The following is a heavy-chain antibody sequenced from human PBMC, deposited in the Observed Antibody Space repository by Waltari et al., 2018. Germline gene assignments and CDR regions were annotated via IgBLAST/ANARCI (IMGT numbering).Heavy chain of an antibody. CDR2: ISYDGSNK. Sequence: QVQLVESGGGVVQPGRSLRLSCAASGFTFSSYAMHWVRQAPGKGLEWVAVISYDGSNKNYADSVKGRFTISRDNSKNTLYLQMNSLRAEDTAVYYCARDQAAARAGAYYMDVWGKGTTVTISS. D-gene: IGHD6-6*01. V-gene: IGHV3-30-3*01. J-gene: IGHJ6*03. CDR1: GFTFSSYA. CDR3: ARDQAAARAGAYYMDV.